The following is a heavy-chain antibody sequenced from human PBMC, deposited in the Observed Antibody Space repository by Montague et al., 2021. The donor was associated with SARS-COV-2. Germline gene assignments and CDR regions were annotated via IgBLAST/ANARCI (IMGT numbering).Heavy chain of an antibody. CDR3: ARGDGLGTDTGYAFDI. CDR1: GDSVSSEXVA. Sequence: CAISGDSVSSEXVAWNWIRQSPSRGLEWLGRTYYRSKWFDDYAVSIKCXISITPDTSKNQFSLQLYSVTPEDTAVYYCARGDGLGTDTGYAFDIWGQGTLVTVSS. D-gene: IGHD1-1*01. V-gene: IGHV6-1*01. J-gene: IGHJ3*02. CDR2: TYYRSKWFD.